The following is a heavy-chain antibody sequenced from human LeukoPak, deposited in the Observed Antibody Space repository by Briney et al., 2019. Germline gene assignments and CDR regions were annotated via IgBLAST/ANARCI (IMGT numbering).Heavy chain of an antibody. Sequence: PGGSLRLSCAASGFIFSSYGMHWVRQAPGKGLERVSGISGSGGSTYYADSVKGRFTISRDNSKNTLYLQMNSLRAEDTAVYYCAKLPTMIVVVTPYFDYWGQGTLVTVSS. CDR3: AKLPTMIVVVTPYFDY. CDR1: GFIFSSYG. V-gene: IGHV3-23*01. D-gene: IGHD3-22*01. J-gene: IGHJ4*02. CDR2: ISGSGGST.